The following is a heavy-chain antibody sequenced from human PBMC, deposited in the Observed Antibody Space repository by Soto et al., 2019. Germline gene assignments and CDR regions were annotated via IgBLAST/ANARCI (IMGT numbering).Heavy chain of an antibody. J-gene: IGHJ4*02. CDR1: GYSISSGHY. D-gene: IGHD4-4*01. CDR2: IYHTEST. V-gene: IGHV4-38-2*01. Sequence: PSETLSLTCAVSGYSISSGHYWGWIRQPPGKGLEWIGTIYHTESTYYNPSLKSRVTISLDASKNQFSLKLNSVTAANTAVYYCAKGPYSTPFDYWGPGTLVTVSS. CDR3: AKGPYSTPFDY.